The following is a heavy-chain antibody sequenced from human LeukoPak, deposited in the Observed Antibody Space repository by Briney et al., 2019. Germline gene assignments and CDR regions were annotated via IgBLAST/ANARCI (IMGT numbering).Heavy chain of an antibody. CDR2: INPNSGGT. CDR1: GYTFTGYY. D-gene: IGHD5-18*01. CDR3: ARGLQLWYPGDAFDI. V-gene: IGHV1-2*02. J-gene: IGHJ3*02. Sequence: ALVKVSCKSSGYTFTGYYMHWVRQAPGQGLEWMGWINPNSGGTNYAQKFQGRVTMTRDTSISTAYMELSRLRSDDTAVYYCARGLQLWYPGDAFDIWGQGTMVTVSS.